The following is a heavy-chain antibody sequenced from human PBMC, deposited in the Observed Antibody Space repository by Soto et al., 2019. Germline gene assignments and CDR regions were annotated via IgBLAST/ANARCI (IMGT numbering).Heavy chain of an antibody. CDR2: IKSKTDGGTT. V-gene: IGHV3-15*01. CDR3: TTDRHYIVLLPGAPPDYYYYMDV. J-gene: IGHJ6*03. CDR1: GFSFNDAR. Sequence: GGSLRLSCAASGFSFNDARMSWVRQAPGKGLEWVDRIKSKTDGGTTDYAAPVKGRFTISRDDSKNTLYLQMNSLKTEDTAVYYCTTDRHYIVLLPGAPPDYYYYMDVWGKGTTVTVSS. D-gene: IGHD2-2*01.